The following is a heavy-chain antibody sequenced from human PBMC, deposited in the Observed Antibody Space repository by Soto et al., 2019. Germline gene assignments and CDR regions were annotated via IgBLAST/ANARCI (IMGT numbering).Heavy chain of an antibody. CDR3: ARGLVGRGYSYGAHDPYYYGMDV. CDR2: IIPIFGTA. J-gene: IGHJ6*02. V-gene: IGHV1-69*01. Sequence: QVQLVQSGAEVKKPGSSVKVSCKASGGTFSSYAISWVRQAPGQGLEWMGGIIPIFGTANYAQKFQGRVTITADESTSTAYMELSSLRSEDTAVYYCARGLVGRGYSYGAHDPYYYGMDVWGQGTTVTVSS. D-gene: IGHD5-18*01. CDR1: GGTFSSYA.